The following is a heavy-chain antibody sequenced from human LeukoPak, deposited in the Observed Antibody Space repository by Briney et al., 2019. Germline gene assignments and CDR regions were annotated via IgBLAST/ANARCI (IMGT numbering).Heavy chain of an antibody. D-gene: IGHD3-16*01. V-gene: IGHV3-13*01. CDR1: GYRFSTSD. Sequence: GGSLRLSCAASGYRFSTSDMHWVRQASGRGLEWVSSIASTGETYYAPSVKGRFTNYRENAKNSLYLQMNSLRGGYAGIYHCVRGGEIGVDYWGQGPVIAASS. J-gene: IGHJ4*02. CDR2: IASTGET. CDR3: VRGGEIGVDY.